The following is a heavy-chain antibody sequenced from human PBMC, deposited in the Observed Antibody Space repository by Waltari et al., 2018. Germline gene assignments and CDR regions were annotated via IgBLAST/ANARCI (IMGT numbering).Heavy chain of an antibody. J-gene: IGHJ5*02. CDR3: ARFKGAAAGTGWFDP. CDR2: IYHSGST. Sequence: QVQLQESGPGLVKPSETLSLTCAVPGYSISSGYSWGLIRQPPGKGLEWIGSIYHSGSTYYNPSLKSRVTISVDTSKNQFSLKLSSVTAADTAVYYCARFKGAAAGTGWFDPWGQGTLVTVSS. D-gene: IGHD6-13*01. V-gene: IGHV4-38-2*01. CDR1: GYSISSGYS.